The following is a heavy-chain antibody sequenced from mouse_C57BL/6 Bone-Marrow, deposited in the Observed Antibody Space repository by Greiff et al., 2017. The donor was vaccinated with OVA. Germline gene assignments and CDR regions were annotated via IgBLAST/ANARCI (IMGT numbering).Heavy chain of an antibody. J-gene: IGHJ4*01. CDR1: GYSFTGYY. CDR2: INPSTGGT. CDR3: ARGAYGNYVGAMDY. V-gene: IGHV1-42*01. Sequence: VQLQQSGPELVKPGASVKISCKASGYSFTGYYMNWVKQSPEKSLEWIGEINPSTGGTTYNQKFKAKATLTVDKSSSTAYMQLKSLTSEDSAVYYCARGAYGNYVGAMDYWGQGTSVTVSS. D-gene: IGHD2-10*02.